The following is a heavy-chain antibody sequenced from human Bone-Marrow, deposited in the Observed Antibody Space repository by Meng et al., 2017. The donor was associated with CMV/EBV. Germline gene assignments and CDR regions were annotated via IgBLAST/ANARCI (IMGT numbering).Heavy chain of an antibody. V-gene: IGHV2-70D*14. CDR2: IDWDDDK. J-gene: IGHJ6*02. Sequence: SGPTLVKPTQTLILTCTFSGFSLTTSGVRVSWIRQPPGKALEWLGRIDWDDDKFYSTSLKTRLTISKDTSKNQVVLIMTNMDPVDTGTYYCARNYYGGGSLDVWGQGTMDTVPS. CDR3: ARNYYGGGSLDV. CDR1: GFSLTTSGVR. D-gene: IGHD3-10*01.